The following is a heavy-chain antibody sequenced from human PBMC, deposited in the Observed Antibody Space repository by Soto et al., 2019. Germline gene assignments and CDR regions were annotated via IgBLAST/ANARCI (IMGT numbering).Heavy chain of an antibody. Sequence: QVQLVESGGGVVQPGRSLRLSCAASGFTFSSYAMHWVRQAPGKGLEWVAVISYDGSNKYYADSVKGRFTISRDNSKNTLSLQMNSLRAEDTAVYYCARDRSEVRGVINAEYYYYYYGMDVWGQGTTVTVSS. D-gene: IGHD3-10*01. V-gene: IGHV3-30-3*01. CDR2: ISYDGSNK. CDR3: ARDRSEVRGVINAEYYYYYYGMDV. CDR1: GFTFSSYA. J-gene: IGHJ6*02.